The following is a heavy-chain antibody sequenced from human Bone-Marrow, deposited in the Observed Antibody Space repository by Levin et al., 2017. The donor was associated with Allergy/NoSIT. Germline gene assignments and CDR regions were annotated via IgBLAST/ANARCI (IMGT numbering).Heavy chain of an antibody. V-gene: IGHV4-61*01. J-gene: IGHJ6*02. CDR3: TRENTPYSGSYYPGGMDV. CDR1: GGPVTSGRFH. CDR2: IYYSGST. D-gene: IGHD1-26*01. Sequence: SETLSLTCNVSGGPVTSGRFHWTWIRQPPGKGLQWIGNIYYSGSTNYNPSLRGRVTILLDTSKNQFSLKLRSVTAADTAIYYCTRENTPYSGSYYPGGMDVWGQGTTVTVSS.